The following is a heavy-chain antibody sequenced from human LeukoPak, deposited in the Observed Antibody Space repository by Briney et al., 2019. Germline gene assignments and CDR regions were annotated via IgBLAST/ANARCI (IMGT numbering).Heavy chain of an antibody. CDR3: AKDLGDSSSWYLDY. D-gene: IGHD6-13*01. Sequence: GRSLRLSCAASGFTFGIYVMHWVRQAPGKGLEWVAVIAHDESQKFYADSVKGRFTISRDNSKNTLYLQMNSLRTEDTAVYSCAKDLGDSSSWYLDYWGRGTLVTVSS. J-gene: IGHJ4*02. CDR1: GFTFGIYV. CDR2: IAHDESQK. V-gene: IGHV3-30*18.